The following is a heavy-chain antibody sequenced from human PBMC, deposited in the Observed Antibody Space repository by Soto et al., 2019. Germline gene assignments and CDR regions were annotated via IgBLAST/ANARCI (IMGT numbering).Heavy chain of an antibody. CDR2: IYYSGST. Sequence: QVQLQESGPGLVKPSQPLFLTCTVSGGSISSGGYYWSWIRQHPGKGLEWIGYIYYSGSTYYNPSLKSRVTISVDPSKNQFSLKLSSVTAADTAVYYCARVSRVTATIGYWGQGTLVTVSS. D-gene: IGHD1-1*01. V-gene: IGHV4-31*03. J-gene: IGHJ4*02. CDR1: GGSISSGGYY. CDR3: ARVSRVTATIGY.